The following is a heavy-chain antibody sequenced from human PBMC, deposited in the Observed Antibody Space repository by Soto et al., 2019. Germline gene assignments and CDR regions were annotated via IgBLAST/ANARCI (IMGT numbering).Heavy chain of an antibody. CDR3: ARDRFCSSTTCYPKRFDY. CDR1: GFTFSSYE. J-gene: IGHJ4*02. V-gene: IGHV3-48*03. CDR2: ISSSGSPI. D-gene: IGHD2-2*01. Sequence: PGGSLRLSCAASGFTFSSYEMNWVRQAPGKGLEWVSYISSSGSPIYYADSVKGRFTISRDNAKNSLYLQMNSLRAEDTAVYYCARDRFCSSTTCYPKRFDYWGQGTLVTVSS.